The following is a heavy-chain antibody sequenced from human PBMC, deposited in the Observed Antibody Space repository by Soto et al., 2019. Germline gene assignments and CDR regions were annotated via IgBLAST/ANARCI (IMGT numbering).Heavy chain of an antibody. CDR1: GFTFGDYS. CDR3: ARDANLVDS. CDR2: ISSTSIYI. Sequence: EVQLVESGGGLVKPGGSLRLSCAASGFTFGDYSMTWVRQAPGKGLEWVSSISSTSIYIFYADSVKGRFTISRDNAKNSLYLQMNSLRAEDTAVYYCARDANLVDSWGQGTLVIVSS. J-gene: IGHJ4*02. D-gene: IGHD2-15*01. V-gene: IGHV3-21*01.